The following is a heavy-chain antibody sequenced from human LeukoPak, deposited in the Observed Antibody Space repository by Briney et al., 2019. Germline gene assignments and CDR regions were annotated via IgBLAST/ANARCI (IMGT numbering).Heavy chain of an antibody. V-gene: IGHV4-39*07. J-gene: IGHJ4*02. CDR1: GGSISNSSYY. CDR3: ARRTFGGVIAY. D-gene: IGHD3-16*02. CDR2: IYYSGNT. Sequence: PSETLSLTCTVSGGSISNSSYYWGCIRQPPGKGLEGIGHIYYSGNTYNNPSLKSRVTLSVDTSKNQFSLRLSSVTAADTAVYYCARRTFGGVIAYWGQGTLVTVSS.